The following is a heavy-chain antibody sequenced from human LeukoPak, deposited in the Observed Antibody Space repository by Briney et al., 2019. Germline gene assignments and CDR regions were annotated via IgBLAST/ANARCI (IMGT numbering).Heavy chain of an antibody. Sequence: PGGSLRLSCAASGFTFSDYYMSWIRQAPGKGLEWVSYISSSGNTIYYADSVKGRFTISRDNAKNSLYLQMNSLRAEDTAVYYCAREGVVVVATTQLGYYYYMDVWGKGTTVTVSS. V-gene: IGHV3-11*04. J-gene: IGHJ6*03. CDR2: ISSSGNTI. D-gene: IGHD2-15*01. CDR1: GFTFSDYY. CDR3: AREGVVVVATTQLGYYYYMDV.